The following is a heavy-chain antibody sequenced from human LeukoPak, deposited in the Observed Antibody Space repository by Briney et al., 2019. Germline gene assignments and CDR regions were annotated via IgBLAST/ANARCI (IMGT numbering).Heavy chain of an antibody. V-gene: IGHV3-23*01. CDR3: AKSGSSSWYYYYYMDV. CDR2: ISGSGGST. CDR1: GFTFSSYG. Sequence: GGSLRLSCAASGFTFSSYGMHWVRQAPGKGLEWVSAISGSGGSTYYADSVKGRFTISRDNSKNTLYLQMNSLRAEDTAVYYCAKSGSSSWYYYYYMDVWGKGTTVTVSS. J-gene: IGHJ6*03. D-gene: IGHD6-13*01.